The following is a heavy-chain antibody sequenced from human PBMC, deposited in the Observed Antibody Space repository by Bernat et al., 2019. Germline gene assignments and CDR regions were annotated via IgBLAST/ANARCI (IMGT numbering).Heavy chain of an antibody. V-gene: IGHV4-39*01. CDR1: GFTFSSYAMH. CDR2: IYYSGST. CDR3: ARQGSFQVPAAIWELWFDYYGMDV. J-gene: IGHJ6*02. Sequence: QVQLVESGGGVVQPGRSLRLSCAASGFTFSSYAMHWVRQAPGKGLEWIGSIYYSGSTYYNPSLKSRVTISVDTSKNQFSLKLSSVTAADTAVYYCARQGSFQVPAAIWELWFDYYGMDVWGQGTTVTVSS. D-gene: IGHD2-2*01.